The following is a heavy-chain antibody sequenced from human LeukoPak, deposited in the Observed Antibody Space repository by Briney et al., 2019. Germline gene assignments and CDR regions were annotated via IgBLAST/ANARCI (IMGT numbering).Heavy chain of an antibody. V-gene: IGHV3-30*02. J-gene: IGHJ4*02. CDR3: AKVPYSSSFAALLN. Sequence: PGGSLRLSCAASGFTFSSYGMHWVRQAPGKGLEWVAFIRYDGSNKYYADSVKGRFTISRDSSKNTLYLQMNSLRAEDTAVYYCAKVPYSSSFAALLNWGQGTLVTVSS. D-gene: IGHD6-6*01. CDR1: GFTFSSYG. CDR2: IRYDGSNK.